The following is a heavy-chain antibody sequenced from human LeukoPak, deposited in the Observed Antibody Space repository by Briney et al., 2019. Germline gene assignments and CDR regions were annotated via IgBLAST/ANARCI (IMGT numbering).Heavy chain of an antibody. Sequence: ASVKVSCKASGYTFTGYYIHWVRQAPGQGLEWMGWINPNSGGTNYAQKFQGRVNMTRDTSMSTAYMELSRLRSDDTAVYYCARDRGYDDSSGYCSSAFDIWGQGTLVTVSS. CDR1: GYTFTGYY. V-gene: IGHV1-2*02. CDR3: ARDRGYDDSSGYCSSAFDI. CDR2: INPNSGGT. D-gene: IGHD3-22*01. J-gene: IGHJ4*02.